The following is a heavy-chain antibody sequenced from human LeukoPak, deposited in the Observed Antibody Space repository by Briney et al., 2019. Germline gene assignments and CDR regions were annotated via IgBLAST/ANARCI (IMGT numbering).Heavy chain of an antibody. CDR2: IYYSGST. Sequence: SETLSLTCTVSGGSISSYYWSWIRQPPGKGLEWSGYIYYSGSTNYNPPLKSRVTISVGTSKNQFSLKLSSVTAADTAVYYCARGHSSSWYSTDYYYYGMDVWGQGTTVTVSS. D-gene: IGHD6-13*01. CDR3: ARGHSSSWYSTDYYYYGMDV. V-gene: IGHV4-59*01. CDR1: GGSISSYY. J-gene: IGHJ6*02.